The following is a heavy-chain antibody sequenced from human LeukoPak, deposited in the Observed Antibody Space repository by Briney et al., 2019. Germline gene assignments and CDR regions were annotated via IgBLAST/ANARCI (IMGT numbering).Heavy chain of an antibody. Sequence: LTLSCAASGFTFDDFAMQWEAPAPGKGLVGVSSIRGKSGTLAYADSVKGRFTISRDNSTNSLSLQMTSLSAENTALYYCAKDYIEYSSSSFWSYFDYWGQGTLVTVSS. J-gene: IGHJ4*02. CDR3: AKDYIEYSSSSFWSYFDY. D-gene: IGHD6-6*01. CDR2: IRGKSGTL. V-gene: IGHV3-9*01. CDR1: GFTFDDFA.